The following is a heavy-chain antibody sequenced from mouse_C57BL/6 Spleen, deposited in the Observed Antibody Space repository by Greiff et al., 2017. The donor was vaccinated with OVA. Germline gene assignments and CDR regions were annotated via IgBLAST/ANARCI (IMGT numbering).Heavy chain of an antibody. CDR1: GYTFTDYY. V-gene: IGHV1-26*01. Sequence: EVQLQQSGPELVKPGASVKISCKASGYTFTDYYMNWVKQSHGKSLEWIGDINPNNGGTSYNQKFKGKATLTVDKSSSTAYMELRSLTSEDSAVYYGARGSAGLLGNFDYWGQGTTLTVSS. D-gene: IGHD6-1*01. CDR3: ARGSAGLLGNFDY. CDR2: INPNNGGT. J-gene: IGHJ2*01.